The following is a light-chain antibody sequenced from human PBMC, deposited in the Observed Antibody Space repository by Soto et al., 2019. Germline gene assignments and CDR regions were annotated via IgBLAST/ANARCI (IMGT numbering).Light chain of an antibody. CDR1: QSIGDT. Sequence: EIVLTQSPATLSLPPGERATLSCRASQSIGDTLAWYQQKPGQAPRLLIHGASTRATGFPARFSGSGSGTDFTLTISSLQSEDFAVYYCQQCNNWPWTFGQGTKVDIK. CDR3: QQCNNWPWT. CDR2: GAS. V-gene: IGKV3-15*01. J-gene: IGKJ1*01.